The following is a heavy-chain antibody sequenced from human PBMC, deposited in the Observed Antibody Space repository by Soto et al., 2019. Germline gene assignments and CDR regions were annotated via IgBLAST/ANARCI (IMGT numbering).Heavy chain of an antibody. J-gene: IGHJ5*02. D-gene: IGHD2-21*01. CDR2: ISYTSNTI. Sequence: GGSLRLSCAASGFTFSTYSMNWVRQAPGKGLEWVSYISYTSNTIYYADSVKGRFTISRDNAKNSLFLQMHSLIDEDTAVYYCARDNGLAGSFDPWGQGTLVTVSS. CDR1: GFTFSTYS. CDR3: ARDNGLAGSFDP. V-gene: IGHV3-48*02.